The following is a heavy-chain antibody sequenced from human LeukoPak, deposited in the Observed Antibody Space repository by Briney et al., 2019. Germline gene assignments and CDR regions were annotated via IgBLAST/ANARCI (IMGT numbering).Heavy chain of an antibody. J-gene: IGHJ4*02. CDR2: IRYDGSNK. V-gene: IGHV3-30*02. Sequence: PGGSLRLSCAASGFTLSSYWMSWVRQAPGKGLEWVAFIRYDGSNKYYADSVKGRFTISRDNSKNTLYLQMNSLRAEDTAVYYCANDVGYYDSSGPQAGDYWGQGTLVTVSS. CDR1: GFTLSSYW. D-gene: IGHD3-22*01. CDR3: ANDVGYYDSSGPQAGDY.